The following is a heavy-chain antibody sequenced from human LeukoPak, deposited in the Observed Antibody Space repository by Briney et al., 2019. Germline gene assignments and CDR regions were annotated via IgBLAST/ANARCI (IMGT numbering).Heavy chain of an antibody. D-gene: IGHD4-17*01. CDR2: IRAGGDNT. J-gene: IGHJ3*02. CDR3: AKSALRRHAFGI. V-gene: IGHV3-23*01. CDR1: GFTFSSYG. Sequence: GGTLRLSCAASGFTFSSYGMSWVRQAPGKGLEWVSGIRAGGDNTYYADSVKGRFTISRDNSKNTLYLQMNSLRAEDTAVYYCAKSALRRHAFGIWGQGTMVTVSS.